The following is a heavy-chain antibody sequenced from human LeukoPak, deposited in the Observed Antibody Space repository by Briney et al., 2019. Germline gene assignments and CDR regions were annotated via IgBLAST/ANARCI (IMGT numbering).Heavy chain of an antibody. CDR2: IYSGGST. V-gene: IGHV3-66*01. Sequence: GGSLRLSCAASEFSVGSNYMTWVRQAPGKGLEWVSLIYSGGSTYYADSVKGRFTISRDNSKNTLYLQMNSLRAEDTAVYYCARDSATISSPLDYWGQGTLVTVSS. J-gene: IGHJ4*02. CDR3: ARDSATISSPLDY. D-gene: IGHD3-9*01. CDR1: EFSVGSNY.